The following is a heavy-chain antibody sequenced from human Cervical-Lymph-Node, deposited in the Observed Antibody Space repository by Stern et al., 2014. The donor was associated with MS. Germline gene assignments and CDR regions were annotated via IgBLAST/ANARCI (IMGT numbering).Heavy chain of an antibody. J-gene: IGHJ4*02. CDR2: IDPVSGAT. Sequence: QMQLVQSGAEVKKPGASVKVSCKASGYRFSTFYLHWLRQAPGQGLQWIGRIDPVSGATNSSQTFQGRLTMTRDRSITTAYLELSGLRSDDTAVYYCARIYCSGDECYHSFDTWGQGTLVTVSS. CDR3: ARIYCSGDECYHSFDT. D-gene: IGHD3-16*02. CDR1: GYRFSTFY. V-gene: IGHV1-2*06.